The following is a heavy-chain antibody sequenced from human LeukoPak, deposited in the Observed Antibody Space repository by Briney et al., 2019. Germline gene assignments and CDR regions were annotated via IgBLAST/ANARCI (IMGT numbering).Heavy chain of an antibody. V-gene: IGHV3-20*04. CDR3: ARYSSSSFIFYMDV. J-gene: IGHJ6*03. D-gene: IGHD6-6*01. CDR1: GFTFDDYG. Sequence: PGGSLRLSCAASGFTFDDYGMSWVRQAPGKGLEWVSGINWNGGSTGYADSVKGRFTISRDNAKNSLYLQMNSLRAEDTASYYCARYSSSSFIFYMDVWGKGTTVTVSS. CDR2: INWNGGST.